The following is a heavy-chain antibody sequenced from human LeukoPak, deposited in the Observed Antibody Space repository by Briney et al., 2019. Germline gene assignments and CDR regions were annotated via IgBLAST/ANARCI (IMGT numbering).Heavy chain of an antibody. J-gene: IGHJ3*02. D-gene: IGHD7-27*01. CDR3: SRREATWGAFDI. Sequence: SETLSLTCTVSGGSISSCYWSWIRQPPGKGLEWVGYIYYRGSPNYNPSLKSRVTISEDTSKNQFSLKLTSVTAADTAVYYCSRREATWGAFDIWGQGTMVTVSS. V-gene: IGHV4-59*01. CDR2: IYYRGSP. CDR1: GGSISSCY.